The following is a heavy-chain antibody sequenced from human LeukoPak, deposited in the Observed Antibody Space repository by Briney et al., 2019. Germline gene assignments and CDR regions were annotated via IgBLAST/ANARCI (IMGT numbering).Heavy chain of an antibody. CDR1: GYTFTSYG. CDR2: IIPIFGTA. Sequence: ASVKVSCKASGYTFTSYGISWVRQAPGQGLEWMGGIIPIFGTANYAQKFQGRVTITTDESTSTAYMELSSLRSEDTAVYYCARGSLAAYCGGDCYPSLDYWGQGTLVTVSS. CDR3: ARGSLAAYCGGDCYPSLDY. D-gene: IGHD2-21*02. J-gene: IGHJ4*02. V-gene: IGHV1-69*05.